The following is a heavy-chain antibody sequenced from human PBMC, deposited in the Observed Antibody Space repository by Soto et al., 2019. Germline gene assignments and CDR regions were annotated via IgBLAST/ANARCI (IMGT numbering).Heavy chain of an antibody. D-gene: IGHD2-15*01. CDR1: GFTFSSYW. J-gene: IGHJ4*02. CDR3: ARDQGYCSGGSCYVAGY. V-gene: IGHV3-74*01. Sequence: EVQLVESGGGLVQPGGSLRLSCAASGFTFSSYWMHWVRQVPGKGLVWVSRINSDGSSTGYADSVMGRFTISRDNAKNTLYLLMNSLRAEDTAVYYCARDQGYCSGGSCYVAGYWGQGTLVTVSS. CDR2: INSDGSST.